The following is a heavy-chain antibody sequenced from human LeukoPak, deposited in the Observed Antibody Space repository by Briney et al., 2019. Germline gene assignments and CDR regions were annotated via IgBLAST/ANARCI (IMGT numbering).Heavy chain of an antibody. CDR3: ARAIGGSQAHFDY. Sequence: SETLSLTCTVSGGSISSSSYYWGWIRQPPGKGLEWIGSIYYSGSTYYNPSLKSRVTISVDTSKNQFSLKLSSVTAADTAVYYCARAIGGSQAHFDYWGQGTLVTVSS. V-gene: IGHV4-39*07. J-gene: IGHJ4*02. D-gene: IGHD1-26*01. CDR2: IYYSGST. CDR1: GGSISSSSYY.